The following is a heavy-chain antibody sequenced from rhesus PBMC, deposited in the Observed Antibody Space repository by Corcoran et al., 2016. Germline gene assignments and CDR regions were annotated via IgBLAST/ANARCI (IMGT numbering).Heavy chain of an antibody. CDR3: ARGLVVADYFDY. CDR2: ISGSSGST. D-gene: IGHD3-16*01. V-gene: IGHV4-165*01. J-gene: IGHJ4*01. CDR1: GGSFSGYY. Sequence: QVQLQESGPGLVKPSETLSLTCAVSGGSFSGYYWGWIRHPPGKGLEWIGYISGSSGSTDYNPSLKSRVTISPDTSKNQFSLKLSSVTAADTAVYYCARGLVVADYFDYWGQGVLVTVSS.